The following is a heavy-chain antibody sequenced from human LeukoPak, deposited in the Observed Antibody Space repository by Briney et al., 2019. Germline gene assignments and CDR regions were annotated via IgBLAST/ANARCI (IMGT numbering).Heavy chain of an antibody. J-gene: IGHJ5*02. V-gene: IGHV4-39*07. CDR1: GGSISSSSYY. CDR3: ARLGYDFWSGSGFDP. CDR2: IYYSGST. Sequence: SLETLSLTCTVSGGSISSSSYYWGWIRQPPGKGLEWIGSIYYSGSTYYNPSLKSRVTISVDTSKNQFSLKLSSVTAADTAVYYCARLGYDFWSGSGFDPWGQGTLVTVSS. D-gene: IGHD3-3*01.